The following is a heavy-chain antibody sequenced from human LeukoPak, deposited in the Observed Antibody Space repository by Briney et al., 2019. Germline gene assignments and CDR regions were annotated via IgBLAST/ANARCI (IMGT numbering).Heavy chain of an antibody. CDR3: ASFYQAYYFDY. J-gene: IGHJ4*02. CDR1: GGSISSGDYY. V-gene: IGHV4-30-4*01. D-gene: IGHD2-21*01. CDR2: IFYTGST. Sequence: SQTLSLTCTVSGGSISSGDYYWSRIRQPPGKGLEWIGYIFYTGSTYYNPSLKSRVTISVDTSKNQFSLKLSSVTAADTAVYYCASFYQAYYFDYWGQGTLVTVSS.